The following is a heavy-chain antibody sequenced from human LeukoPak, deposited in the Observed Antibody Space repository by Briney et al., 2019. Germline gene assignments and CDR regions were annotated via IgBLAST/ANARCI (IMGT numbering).Heavy chain of an antibody. CDR1: GFMFSNYA. CDR3: ARDTGRSGIRGSFDY. CDR2: ISNDASYK. Sequence: GGSLRLSCAASGFMFSNYAMHWVRQAPGKGLEWVAVISNDASYKYYAVSVKGRFTISRDNSKNTLYLQMNSLRAEDTAVYYCARDTGRSGIRGSFDYWGQGTLVTVSS. D-gene: IGHD1-14*01. V-gene: IGHV3-30-3*01. J-gene: IGHJ4*02.